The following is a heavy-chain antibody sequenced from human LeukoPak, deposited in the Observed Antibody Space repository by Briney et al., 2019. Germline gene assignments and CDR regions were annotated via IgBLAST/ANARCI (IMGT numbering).Heavy chain of an antibody. D-gene: IGHD6-13*01. CDR1: GGSISSGGYY. CDR3: AISQDSSSWYNFQH. CDR2: IYYSGST. J-gene: IGHJ1*01. Sequence: PSETLSLTCTVSGGSISSGGYYWSWIRQHPGKGLEWIGYIYYSGSTYYNPSLKRRVTISVDTSKNQFSLKLSSVTAADTAVYYCAISQDSSSWYNFQHWGQGTLVTVSS. V-gene: IGHV4-31*03.